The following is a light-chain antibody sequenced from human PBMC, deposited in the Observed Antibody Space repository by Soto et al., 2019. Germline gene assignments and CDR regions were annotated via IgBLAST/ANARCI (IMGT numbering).Light chain of an antibody. CDR1: SSDVGGYNY. CDR2: DVS. V-gene: IGLV2-14*01. J-gene: IGLJ2*01. CDR3: SSYTGSNTPVV. Sequence: QSVLTQPASVSGSPGQSITISCNGTSSDVGGYNYVSWYQQHPGKAPNLIIFDVSNRPSGVSNRFSGSKSGNSASLTISGLQAEDEADYYCSSYTGSNTPVVFGGGTKVTVL.